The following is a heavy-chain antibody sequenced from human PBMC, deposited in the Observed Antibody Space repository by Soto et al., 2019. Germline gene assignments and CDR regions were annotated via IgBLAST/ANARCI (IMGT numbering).Heavy chain of an antibody. Sequence: PGGSLRLSCAASGFTFSSYAMSWVRQAPGKGLEWVSAISGSGGSTYYADSVKGRFTISRDNSKNTLYLQMNSLRAEDTAVYYCAKDPTELLQSTTEIFIDYRGPGTLVTVSS. CDR1: GFTFSSYA. D-gene: IGHD4-4*01. V-gene: IGHV3-23*01. CDR3: AKDPTELLQSTTEIFIDY. J-gene: IGHJ4*02. CDR2: ISGSGGST.